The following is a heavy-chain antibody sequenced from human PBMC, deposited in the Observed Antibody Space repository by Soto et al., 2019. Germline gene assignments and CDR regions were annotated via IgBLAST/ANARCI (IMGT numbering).Heavy chain of an antibody. V-gene: IGHV3-23*01. CDR1: GFTFSNYA. CDR2: ISGSGGST. CDR3: AKDQGSSWYEIDY. J-gene: IGHJ4*02. Sequence: EVQLLESGGGLVQPGGSLRLSCAASGFTFSNYAVTWVRQAPGKGLEWVSTISGSGGSTYYADSVKGRFTISRDNSKNTLYLQMNSLRAEATAVYYGAKDQGSSWYEIDYWGQGPLVTVSS. D-gene: IGHD6-13*01.